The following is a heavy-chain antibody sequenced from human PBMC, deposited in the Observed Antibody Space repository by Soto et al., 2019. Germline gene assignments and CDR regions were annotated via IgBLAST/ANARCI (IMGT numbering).Heavy chain of an antibody. CDR1: GFTIDKYT. D-gene: IGHD3-9*01. CDR3: ARDREPDGIWTFDS. V-gene: IGHV3-53*01. Sequence: GSLRLSCAAFGFTIDKYTMGWVRPAPGKGLEWVAESFSSGGTQYADSVKGRFTISRDNSRNMVFLQMNGLRVEDTALYYCARDREPDGIWTFDSWGQGAPVTVSS. J-gene: IGHJ4*02. CDR2: SFSSGGT.